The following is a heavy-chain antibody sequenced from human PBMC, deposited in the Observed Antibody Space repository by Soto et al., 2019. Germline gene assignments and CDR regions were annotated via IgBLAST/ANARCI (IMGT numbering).Heavy chain of an antibody. CDR1: GFTFSSYA. J-gene: IGHJ6*03. CDR3: ARYKGYCSGGSCYYYYYMDV. D-gene: IGHD2-15*01. CDR2: ISTTGSTI. Sequence: PGGSLRLSCAASGFTFSSYAMSWVRQAPGKGLEWVSYISTTGSTIYCADSVKGRFTISRDNAKNSLYLQMTSLRAEDTAVYYCARYKGYCSGGSCYYYYYMDVWGKGTTVTVSS. V-gene: IGHV3-48*01.